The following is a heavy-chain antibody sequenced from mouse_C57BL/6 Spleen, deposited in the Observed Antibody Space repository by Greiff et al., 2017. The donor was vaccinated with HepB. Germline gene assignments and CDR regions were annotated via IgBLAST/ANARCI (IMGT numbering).Heavy chain of an antibody. D-gene: IGHD1-1*01. J-gene: IGHJ1*03. CDR3: ASPSYYDGSSYWYSDV. CDR1: GYTFTSYW. CDR2: IHPNSGST. Sequence: VQLQQPGAELVKPGASVKLSCKASGYTFTSYWMHWVKQRPGQGLEWIGMIHPNSGSTNYNEKFKSKATLTVDKSSSTAYMQLSSLTSEDSAVYYCASPSYYDGSSYWYSDVWGTGTTVTVSS. V-gene: IGHV1-64*01.